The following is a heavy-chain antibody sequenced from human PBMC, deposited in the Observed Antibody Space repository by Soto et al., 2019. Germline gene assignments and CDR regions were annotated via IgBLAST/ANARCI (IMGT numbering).Heavy chain of an antibody. CDR3: ARSTGMNSFAP. Sequence: QLQLQESGPGLMKPSETLSLTCTVSGGSISSNSHYWGWIRRPPGKGLEWVASIFYTGSFYYNQSLKSRVTISVDTSKNQFLLDLSSVTAADTAVYYCARSTGMNSFAPWGQGTLVTVSS. CDR1: GGSISSNSHY. CDR2: IFYTGSF. J-gene: IGHJ5*02. V-gene: IGHV4-39*01. D-gene: IGHD1-1*01.